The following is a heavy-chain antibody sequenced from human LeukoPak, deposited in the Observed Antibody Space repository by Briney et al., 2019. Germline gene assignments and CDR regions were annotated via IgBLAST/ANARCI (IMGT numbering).Heavy chain of an antibody. J-gene: IGHJ4*02. CDR1: GLTVRDNF. V-gene: IGHV3-66*01. CDR3: VGGDFDY. Sequence: GRSLRLSCSVSGLTVRDNFFDWVRQAPGKWLEWVSIVYNSGKTFYGDSVKGRFTISRDRSKNTLYLQMNRLRVEDTAVYYCVGGDFDYWGQGALVTVSS. CDR2: VYNSGKT. D-gene: IGHD3-10*01.